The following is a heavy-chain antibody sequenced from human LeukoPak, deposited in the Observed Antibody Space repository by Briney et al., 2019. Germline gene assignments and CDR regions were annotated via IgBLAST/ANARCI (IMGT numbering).Heavy chain of an antibody. CDR1: GGSISSYY. CDR2: IYSSGTT. D-gene: IGHD3-10*01. CDR3: ARRDTMVRGVPFDY. V-gene: IGHV4-4*07. J-gene: IGHJ4*02. Sequence: SETLSLTCTVPGGSISSYYWSWIRQPAGKGLEWIGRIYSSGTTTYNPSLKSRVTMSVDTAKNQVSLKLSSVTAADTAVYYCARRDTMVRGVPFDYWGQGTLVTVSS.